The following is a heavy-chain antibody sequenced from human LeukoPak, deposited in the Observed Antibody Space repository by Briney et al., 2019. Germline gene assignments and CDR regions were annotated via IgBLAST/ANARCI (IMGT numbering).Heavy chain of an antibody. CDR3: ARHGEQWLGRGDYFDY. CDR1: DGSISGYY. V-gene: IGHV4-59*08. Sequence: PSETLSLTCTVSDGSISGYYWMWIRQPPGKGLEWIGYMYYSGTTNYNPSLKSRVTISVDTSKNQFSLKLSSVTAADTAVYYCARHGEQWLGRGDYFDYWGQGTLVTVSS. D-gene: IGHD6-19*01. J-gene: IGHJ4*02. CDR2: MYYSGTT.